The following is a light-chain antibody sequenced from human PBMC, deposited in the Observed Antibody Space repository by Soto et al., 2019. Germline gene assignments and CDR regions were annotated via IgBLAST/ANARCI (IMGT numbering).Light chain of an antibody. CDR1: QSVSGW. J-gene: IGKJ1*01. CDR2: DAS. CDR3: KRYKSYSGT. V-gene: IGKV1-5*01. Sequence: PMTQAASHVPAFVGEGVTISFRASQSVSGWLAWYQRKPGMAPKVLIYDASKLESGVPSRFSGSGSGTDFTLTISSLQSEDFAVYYCKRYKSYSGTFGEGTKVDI.